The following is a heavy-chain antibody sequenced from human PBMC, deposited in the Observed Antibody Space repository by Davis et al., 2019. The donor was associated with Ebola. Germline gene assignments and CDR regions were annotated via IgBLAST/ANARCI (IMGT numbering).Heavy chain of an antibody. V-gene: IGHV3-23*01. Sequence: GESLKISCAASGFTFSRYAMSWVRQTPGKGLEWVSDISGAGDRTHYTDSVKGRFTISRDNSKNTLFLQMNSLRAEDSATYYCATSASNFDFWGQGTLVTVS. CDR2: ISGAGDRT. CDR3: ATSASNFDF. CDR1: GFTFSRYA. J-gene: IGHJ4*02.